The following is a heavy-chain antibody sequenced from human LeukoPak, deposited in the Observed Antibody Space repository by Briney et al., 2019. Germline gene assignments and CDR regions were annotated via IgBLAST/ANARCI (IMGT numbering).Heavy chain of an antibody. J-gene: IGHJ4*02. D-gene: IGHD2-2*01. CDR1: GFIFHGYI. CDR3: VRDMPEAPSGYFDY. V-gene: IGHV3-43*01. CDR2: IGRDGSDT. Sequence: GGSLRLSCAASGFIFHGYIMYWVRQAPGKGLEWVSLIGRDGSDTYYADSVKGRFTISRDNSKNFLYLQMSSLETEDTALYYCVRDMPEAPSGYFDYWGQGTLVTVSS.